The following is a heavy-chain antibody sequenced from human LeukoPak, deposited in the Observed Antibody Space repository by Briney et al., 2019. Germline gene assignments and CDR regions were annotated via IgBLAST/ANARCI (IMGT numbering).Heavy chain of an antibody. CDR2: IFPSGST. V-gene: IGHV4-61*02. CDR1: GGSISSGSYY. J-gene: IGHJ2*01. CDR3: ARGRRDGYNFYWYFDL. Sequence: PLETLSLTCTVSGGSISSGSYYWSWIRQPAGKGLEWIGCIFPSGSTNYNSSLKSRVTISVDTSKNQFSLKVSSVTAADTAVYYCARGRRDGYNFYWYFDLWGRGTLVTVSS. D-gene: IGHD5-24*01.